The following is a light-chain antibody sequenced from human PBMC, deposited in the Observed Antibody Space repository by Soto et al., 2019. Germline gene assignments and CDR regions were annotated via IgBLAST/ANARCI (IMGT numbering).Light chain of an antibody. CDR1: SSDIGSQNF. CDR3: SSYSSSYTWV. J-gene: IGLJ3*02. CDR2: GVT. V-gene: IGLV2-14*01. Sequence: QSALTQPASVSGSPGQSITISCTGNSSDIGSQNFVSWHQQRPGKSPKFIIYGVTNRPSGVSNRFSGSKSGNTASLTISGLQADDEADYYCSSYSSSYTWVFGGGTKVTVL.